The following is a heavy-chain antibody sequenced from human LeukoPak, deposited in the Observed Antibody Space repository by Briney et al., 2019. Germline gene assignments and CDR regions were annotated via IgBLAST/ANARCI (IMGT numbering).Heavy chain of an antibody. V-gene: IGHV1-69*05. CDR2: IIPVFGTA. CDR1: GYTFTSYD. J-gene: IGHJ4*02. Sequence: GASAKVSCKASGYTFTSYDINWVRQATGQGLEWVGGIIPVFGTADYAQKFLGRVTITTDEVTGTAFLELSSLTSEDTPVYYCATGSVTSVTPLHYWGQGTLVTVSS. CDR3: ATGSVTSVTPLHY. D-gene: IGHD4-11*01.